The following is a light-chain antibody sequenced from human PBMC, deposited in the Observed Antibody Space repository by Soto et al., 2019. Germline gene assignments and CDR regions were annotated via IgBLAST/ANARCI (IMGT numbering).Light chain of an antibody. CDR3: QHFNSYPRLT. V-gene: IGKV1-13*02. J-gene: IGKJ4*01. Sequence: AIQLTQSPSSLSASVGDRVTITCRASQGISSALAWYQQKPVKSPKLLIYDASSLVSGVPSRFSGSGSGTDFTLTISSLQPEDFAPYYCQHFNSYPRLTFGGGTKVEIK. CDR1: QGISSA. CDR2: DAS.